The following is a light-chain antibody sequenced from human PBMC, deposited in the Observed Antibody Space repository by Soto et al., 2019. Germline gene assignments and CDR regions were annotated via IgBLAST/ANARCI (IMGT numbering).Light chain of an antibody. CDR1: QTISTF. CDR2: VAS. Sequence: DIQMTQSPSSLSASVGDRVTITCRSSQTISTFLHWFQQKPGKAPNLLIYVASSLQSGVPSRFSGSGSGTDFTLTIRSLQPDDFATYYCQQYNSYPWTFGQGTKVDIK. V-gene: IGKV1-16*01. CDR3: QQYNSYPWT. J-gene: IGKJ1*01.